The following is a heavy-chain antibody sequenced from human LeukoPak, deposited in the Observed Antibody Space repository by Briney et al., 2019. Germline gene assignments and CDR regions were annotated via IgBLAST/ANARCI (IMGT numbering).Heavy chain of an antibody. Sequence: GGSLRLSCAASGFTFSSYSMNWVRQAPGKGLEWVSSISSSSSYIYYADSVKGRFTISRDNAKNSLYLQMNNLRAEDTAVYYCARDGVMWELQGGPFDYWGQGTLVTVSS. J-gene: IGHJ4*02. D-gene: IGHD1-26*01. V-gene: IGHV3-21*01. CDR2: ISSSSSYI. CDR3: ARDGVMWELQGGPFDY. CDR1: GFTFSSYS.